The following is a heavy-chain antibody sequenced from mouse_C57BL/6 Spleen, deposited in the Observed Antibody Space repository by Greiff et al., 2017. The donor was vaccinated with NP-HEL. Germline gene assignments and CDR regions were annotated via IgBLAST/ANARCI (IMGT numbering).Heavy chain of an antibody. CDR3: ARKVYYYGSRWYFDV. J-gene: IGHJ1*03. V-gene: IGHV1-50*01. CDR1: GYTFTSYW. D-gene: IGHD1-1*01. CDR2: IDPSDSYT. Sequence: VQLQESGAELVKPGASVKLSCKASGYTFTSYWMQWVKQRPGQGLEWIGEIDPSDSYTNYNQKFKGKATLTVDTSSSTAYMQLSSLTSEDSAVYYCARKVYYYGSRWYFDVWGTGTTVTVSS.